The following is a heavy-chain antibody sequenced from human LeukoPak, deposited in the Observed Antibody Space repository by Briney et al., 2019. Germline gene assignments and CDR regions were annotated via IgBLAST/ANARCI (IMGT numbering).Heavy chain of an antibody. J-gene: IGHJ4*02. V-gene: IGHV3-21*01. CDR3: AREGKQQLTLYY. Sequence: GGSLRLSCAASGFTFSSYSMNWVRQAPGKGLEWVSSISSSSSYIYYADSVKGRFTISRDNAKNSLYLQMNSLRAEDTAVYYCAREGKQQLTLYYWGQGTLVTVSS. CDR2: ISSSSSYI. CDR1: GFTFSSYS. D-gene: IGHD6-13*01.